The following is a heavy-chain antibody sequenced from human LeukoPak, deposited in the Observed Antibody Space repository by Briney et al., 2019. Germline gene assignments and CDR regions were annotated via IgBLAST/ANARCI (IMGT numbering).Heavy chain of an antibody. CDR2: IHYSGST. V-gene: IGHV4-39*01. D-gene: IGHD1-26*01. J-gene: IGHJ4*02. CDR3: ARLSVGLPADY. Sequence: PSETLSLTCTVSGGSVSSSSHYWGWIRQPPGKGLEWIGCIHYSGSTYYNPSLQSRLNISVDTSKSQFSLELNSVTAADTAVYYCARLSVGLPADYWGQGTLVTVSS. CDR1: GGSVSSSSHY.